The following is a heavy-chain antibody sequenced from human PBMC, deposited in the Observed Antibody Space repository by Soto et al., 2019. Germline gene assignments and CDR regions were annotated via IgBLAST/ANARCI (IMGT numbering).Heavy chain of an antibody. CDR2: ISSSGSTI. V-gene: IGHV3-48*03. Sequence: GSLRLSCAASGFTFSSYEMNWVRQAPGKGLEWVSYISSSGSTIYYADSVKGRFTISRDNAKNSLYLQMNSLRAEDTAVYYCARGGITRKLDYWGQGTLVTVSS. CDR3: ARGGITRKLDY. D-gene: IGHD1-20*01. J-gene: IGHJ4*02. CDR1: GFTFSSYE.